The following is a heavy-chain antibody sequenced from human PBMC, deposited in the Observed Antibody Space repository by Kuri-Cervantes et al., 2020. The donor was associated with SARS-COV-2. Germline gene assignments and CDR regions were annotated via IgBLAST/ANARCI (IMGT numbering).Heavy chain of an antibody. CDR3: ARDRHLAAAGHFDY. CDR1: GFTFSSYW. V-gene: IGHV3-7*05. Sequence: GESLKISCAASGFTFSSYWMSWVRQAPGKGLEWVANIKQDGSEKYYVDSVKGRFTISRDSAKNSLYLQMNSLRAEDTAVYYCARDRHLAAAGHFDYWGQGTLVTVSS. J-gene: IGHJ4*02. D-gene: IGHD6-25*01. CDR2: IKQDGSEK.